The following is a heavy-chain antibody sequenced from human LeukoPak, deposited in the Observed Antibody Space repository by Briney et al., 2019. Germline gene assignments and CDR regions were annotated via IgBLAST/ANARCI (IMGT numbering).Heavy chain of an antibody. CDR3: ARDFGAGSYRYGMDV. D-gene: IGHD3-10*01. J-gene: IGHJ6*02. Sequence: SETLSLTCSVYGGSFSGYHWTWIRQSPGKGLEWIGEITHSGSANYNPSLKSRVFMSTDTAQKQVSLTLSFVTAADTAVYYCARDFGAGSYRYGMDVWGQGTAVTVSS. V-gene: IGHV4-34*01. CDR1: GGSFSGYH. CDR2: ITHSGSA.